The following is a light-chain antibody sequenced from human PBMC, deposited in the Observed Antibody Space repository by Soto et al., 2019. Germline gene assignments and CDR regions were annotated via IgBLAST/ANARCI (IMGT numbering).Light chain of an antibody. V-gene: IGLV2-14*01. CDR2: EVS. CDR3: SSYTSNSVYV. CDR1: SSDVGGYNY. J-gene: IGLJ1*01. Sequence: QSALTQPASVYGSPGQSITISCTGTSSDVGGYNYVSWYQQHPGKAPKLMIYEVSNRPSGVSNRFSGSKSGNTASLTISGLQAEDEADYYCSSYTSNSVYVFGPGTQVTV.